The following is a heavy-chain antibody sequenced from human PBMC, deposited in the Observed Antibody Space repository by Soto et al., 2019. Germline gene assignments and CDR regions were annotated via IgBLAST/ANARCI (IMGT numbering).Heavy chain of an antibody. Sequence: QVQLVQSGAEVKKPGSSVKVSCKASGGTLSSYAISWVRQAPGQGLEWMGGISPIFGTANYAQKFHGRVTSTADESTSTAYMELSSLIAEDTDVYYCARGGGSSVTGVRPFDFWGQGTLVTVSS. J-gene: IGHJ4*02. CDR2: ISPIFGTA. CDR3: ARGGGSSVTGVRPFDF. D-gene: IGHD2-15*01. V-gene: IGHV1-69*12. CDR1: GGTLSSYA.